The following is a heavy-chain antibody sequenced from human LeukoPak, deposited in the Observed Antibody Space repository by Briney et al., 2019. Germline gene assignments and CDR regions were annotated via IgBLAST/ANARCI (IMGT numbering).Heavy chain of an antibody. Sequence: GGSLRLSCAASGFTFTATWMSWVRQAPGKGLEWVGRIKSKTDGGTGDYAAPVKGRFTISRDDSKNTLYLHMNNMKTEDTAVYYCVTHGHGYLFYWGQGTLVTVSS. V-gene: IGHV3-15*01. D-gene: IGHD5-24*01. J-gene: IGHJ4*02. CDR1: GFTFTATW. CDR3: VTHGHGYLFY. CDR2: IKSKTDGGTG.